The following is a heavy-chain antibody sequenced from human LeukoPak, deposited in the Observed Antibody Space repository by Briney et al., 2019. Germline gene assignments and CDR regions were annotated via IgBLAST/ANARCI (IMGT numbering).Heavy chain of an antibody. V-gene: IGHV4-38-2*02. CDR3: ARDGYNRYYYYMDV. CDR2: IYHSGST. CDR1: GYSISSGYY. D-gene: IGHD5-24*01. Sequence: SETLSLICTVSGYSISSGYYWGWIRQPPGKGLEWIGSIYHSGSTYYNPSLKSRVTISVDTSKNQFSLKLSSVTAADTAVYYCARDGYNRYYYYMDVWGKGTTVTVSS. J-gene: IGHJ6*03.